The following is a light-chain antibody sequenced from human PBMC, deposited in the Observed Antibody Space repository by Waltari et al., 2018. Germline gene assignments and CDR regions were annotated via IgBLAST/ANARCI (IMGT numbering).Light chain of an antibody. CDR1: ILAKKY. J-gene: IGLJ3*02. Sequence: SYELTQPPSVSVSQGQRARNDCSGEILAKKYAKWFQQKPGQAPVILIYKDTERPSGIPERFSSSSSGTTVTLTISGAQTEDEADYSCQSADSSGNWVFGGGTRLTVL. V-gene: IGLV3-25*02. CDR3: QSADSSGNWV. CDR2: KDT.